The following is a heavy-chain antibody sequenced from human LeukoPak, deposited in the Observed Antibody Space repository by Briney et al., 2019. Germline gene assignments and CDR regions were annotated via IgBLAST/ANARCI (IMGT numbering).Heavy chain of an antibody. D-gene: IGHD2-2*02. J-gene: IGHJ4*02. Sequence: SETLSLTCAVSGYSISSGYYWGWIRQPPGKGLEWIGSIYHSGSTYYNPSLKSRVTISVDTSKNQFSLELSSVTAADTAVYYCARRICSSTSCYTGQFDYWGQGTLVTVSS. V-gene: IGHV4-38-2*01. CDR2: IYHSGST. CDR1: GYSISSGYY. CDR3: ARRICSSTSCYTGQFDY.